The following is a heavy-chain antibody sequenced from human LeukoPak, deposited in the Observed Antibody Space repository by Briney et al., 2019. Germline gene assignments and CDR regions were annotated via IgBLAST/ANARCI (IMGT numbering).Heavy chain of an antibody. CDR2: INPSGGST. V-gene: IGHV1-46*01. Sequence: ASVKVSCKASGYTFTSYYIHWVRQAPGQGLEWMGMINPSGGSTTYAQNFQGRVTMTGDTATSTVHMELSSLRSEDTAVYYCARPYSSGYYDAFDIWGQGTMVTVSS. D-gene: IGHD3-22*01. CDR1: GYTFTSYY. CDR3: ARPYSSGYYDAFDI. J-gene: IGHJ3*02.